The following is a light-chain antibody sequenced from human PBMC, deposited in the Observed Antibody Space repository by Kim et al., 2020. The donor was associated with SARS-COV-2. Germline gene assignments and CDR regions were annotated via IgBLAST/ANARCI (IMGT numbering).Light chain of an antibody. CDR2: GKN. J-gene: IGLJ2*01. CDR3: NSRDSSGNHRVV. Sequence: SSELTQDPAVSVALGQTVRITCQGDSLRSYYASWYQQKPGQAPVLVIYGKNNRPSGIPDRFSGSSSGITASLTITGAQAEDEADYYCNSRDSSGNHRVVF. V-gene: IGLV3-19*01. CDR1: SLRSYY.